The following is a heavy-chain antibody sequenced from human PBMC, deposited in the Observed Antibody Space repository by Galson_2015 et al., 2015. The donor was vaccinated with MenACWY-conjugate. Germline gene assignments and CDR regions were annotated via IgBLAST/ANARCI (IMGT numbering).Heavy chain of an antibody. CDR2: IWYDGSNK. D-gene: IGHD3-22*01. J-gene: IGHJ4*02. CDR1: GFTFSSYG. CDR3: ARAGYYDSSGPLDY. Sequence: SLRLSCAASGFTFSSYGMHWVRQAPGKGLEWVAVIWYDGSNKYYADSVKGRFTISRDNSKNTLYLQMNSLRAEDTAVYYCARAGYYDSSGPLDYWGQGTLVTVSS. V-gene: IGHV3-33*01.